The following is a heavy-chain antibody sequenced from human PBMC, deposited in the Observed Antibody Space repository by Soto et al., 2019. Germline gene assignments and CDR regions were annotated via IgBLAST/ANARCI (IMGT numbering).Heavy chain of an antibody. Sequence: EVQLVESGGGLVKPGGSLRLSCAASGFTFSSYSMNWVRQAPGKGLEWVSSISSSSSYIYYADSVKGRFTISRDNAKNSLYLQMNSLRAEDTAVYYCARDLDAGLRYFDWLWYFDLWGRGTLVTVSS. D-gene: IGHD3-9*01. V-gene: IGHV3-21*01. CDR3: ARDLDAGLRYFDWLWYFDL. CDR2: ISSSSSYI. J-gene: IGHJ2*01. CDR1: GFTFSSYS.